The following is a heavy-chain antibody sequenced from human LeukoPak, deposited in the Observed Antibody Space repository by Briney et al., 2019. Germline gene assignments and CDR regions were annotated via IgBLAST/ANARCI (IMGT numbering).Heavy chain of an antibody. CDR1: GFTVSSNY. J-gene: IGHJ4*02. V-gene: IGHV3-53*01. CDR2: IYTGGST. CDR3: ASATEDLSYFDY. Sequence: GGSLRLSCAVSGFTVSSNYMSWVRQAPGKGLEWVSVIYTGGSTYSADSVKGRFTISRDNSKSTLFLQMNSLRAEDTALYYCASATEDLSYFDYWGQGTLVIVSS.